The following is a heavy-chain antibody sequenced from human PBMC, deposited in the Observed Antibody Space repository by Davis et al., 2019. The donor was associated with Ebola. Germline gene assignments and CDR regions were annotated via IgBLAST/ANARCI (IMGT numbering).Heavy chain of an antibody. CDR1: GFTFSSYG. J-gene: IGHJ6*02. CDR3: AKEGIAAAGIVYYGMDV. V-gene: IGHV3-30*18. Sequence: GESLKISCAASGFTFSSYGMHWVRQAPGKGLEWVAVKSYDGSNKYYADSVKGRFTISRDNSKNTLYLQMNSLRAEDTAVYYCAKEGIAAAGIVYYGMDVWGQGTTVTVSS. D-gene: IGHD6-13*01. CDR2: KSYDGSNK.